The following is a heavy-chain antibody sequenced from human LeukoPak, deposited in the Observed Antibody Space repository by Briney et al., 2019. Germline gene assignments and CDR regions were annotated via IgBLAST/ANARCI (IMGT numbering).Heavy chain of an antibody. D-gene: IGHD6-13*01. CDR2: ISYDGSNK. CDR3: ARDLGGSSWYWGDYYYGMDV. Sequence: PGGSLRLSCAASGFTFSSYAMHWVRQAPGKGLEWVAVISYDGSNKYYADSVKGRFTISRDNSKNTLYLQMNSLRAEDTVVYYCARDLGGSSWYWGDYYYGMDVWGQGTTVTVSS. J-gene: IGHJ6*02. CDR1: GFTFSSYA. V-gene: IGHV3-30-3*01.